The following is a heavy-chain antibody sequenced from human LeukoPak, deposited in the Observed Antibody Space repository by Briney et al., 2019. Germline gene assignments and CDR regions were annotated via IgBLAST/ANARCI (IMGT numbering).Heavy chain of an antibody. V-gene: IGHV1-69*05. D-gene: IGHD4-11*01. J-gene: IGHJ6*03. CDR2: IIPIFGTA. CDR1: GGTFSSYA. CDR3: ARELYSNDGPNCYYYYYMDV. Sequence: SVKVSCKASGGTFSSYAISWVRQAPGQGLEWMGRIIPIFGTANYAQKFQGRVTITTEESTSTAYLELSSLRSEETAVYYCARELYSNDGPNCYYYYYMDVWGKGTTVTVSS.